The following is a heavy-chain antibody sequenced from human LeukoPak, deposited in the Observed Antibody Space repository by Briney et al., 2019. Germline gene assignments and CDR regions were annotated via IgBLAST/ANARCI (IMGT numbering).Heavy chain of an antibody. D-gene: IGHD2-15*01. J-gene: IGHJ5*02. CDR1: GFTFSSYT. CDR2: ISYDGSNK. V-gene: IGHV3-30-3*01. CDR3: ARDLYLLSNWFDP. Sequence: PGRSLRLSCTASGFTFSSYTMHWVRQAPGKGLEWVAVISYDGSNKYYADSVKGRFTISRDNSKNTLYVQMNSLRAEDTAVYYCARDLYLLSNWFDPWGQGTLVTVSS.